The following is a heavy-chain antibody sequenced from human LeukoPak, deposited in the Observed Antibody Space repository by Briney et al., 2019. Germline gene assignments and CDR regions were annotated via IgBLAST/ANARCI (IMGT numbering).Heavy chain of an antibody. CDR1: GFTFSSYA. V-gene: IGHV3-30*04. CDR2: ISYDGSNK. D-gene: IGHD3-16*02. Sequence: PGGSLRLSCAASGFTFSSYAMHWVRQAPGKGLEWVAVISYDGSNKYYADSVKGRFTISRDNSKNTLYLQMNSLRAEDTAVYYCAREMGLTSLAVYDYVWGSYRYHDAFDIWGQGTMVTVSS. CDR3: AREMGLTSLAVYDYVWGSYRYHDAFDI. J-gene: IGHJ3*02.